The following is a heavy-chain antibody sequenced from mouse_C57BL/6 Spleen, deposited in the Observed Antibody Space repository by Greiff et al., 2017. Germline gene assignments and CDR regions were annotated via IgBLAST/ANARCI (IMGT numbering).Heavy chain of an antibody. V-gene: IGHV1-81*01. Sequence: QVQLKESGAELARPGASVKLSCKASGYTFTSYGISWVKQRTGQGLEWIGEIYPRSGNTYYNEKFKGKATLTADKSSSTAYMELRSLTSEDSAVYFCAETGTDYWGQGTTLTVSS. CDR2: IYPRSGNT. D-gene: IGHD4-1*01. CDR1: GYTFTSYG. J-gene: IGHJ2*01. CDR3: AETGTDY.